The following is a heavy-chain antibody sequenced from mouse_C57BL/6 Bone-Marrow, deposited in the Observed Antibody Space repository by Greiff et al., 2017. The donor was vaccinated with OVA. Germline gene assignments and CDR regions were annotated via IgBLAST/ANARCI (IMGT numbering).Heavy chain of an antibody. D-gene: IGHD1-2*01. J-gene: IGHJ4*01. CDR1: GYTFTSYW. CDR3: VAIGYAMDY. Sequence: QVQLQQPGAELVRPGSSVKLSCKASGYTFTSYWMDWVKQRPGQGLEWIGNIYPSDSETHYNQKFKDKATLTVAKSSSTAYMQLSSLTSEDSAVYYCVAIGYAMDYWGQGTSVTVSS. V-gene: IGHV1-61*01. CDR2: IYPSDSET.